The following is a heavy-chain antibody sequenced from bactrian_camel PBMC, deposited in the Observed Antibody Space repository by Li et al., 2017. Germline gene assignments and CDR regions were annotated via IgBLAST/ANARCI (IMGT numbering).Heavy chain of an antibody. J-gene: IGHJ6*01. Sequence: QVQLVESGGGSVQSGGSLRLSCAVSGYIWSTYCMGWARQAPGKGLEWVSAINSRGGSAYYADSVKGRFTNSKDNAKNTLYLQLNNLKTEDTVMYYCARPVLEPYGLCEFGYWGQGTQVTVS. CDR2: INSRGGSA. CDR3: ARPVLEPYGLCEFGY. V-gene: IGHV3S1*01. CDR1: GYIWSTYC. D-gene: IGHD5*01.